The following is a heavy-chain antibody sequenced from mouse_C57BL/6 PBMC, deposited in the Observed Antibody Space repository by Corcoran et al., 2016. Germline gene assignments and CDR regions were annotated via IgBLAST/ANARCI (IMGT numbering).Heavy chain of an antibody. V-gene: IGHV14-2*01. CDR3: AITTVVDY. J-gene: IGHJ2*01. Sequence: EVQLQQSGAELVQPGASVTLSCTASGFNIQDYYMHWVKQRTEQGLEWIGRIDPEDGETKYAPKFQGKATITADTSSNTAYLQLSSLTSEDTAVYYCAITTVVDYWGQDNTLTVSS. D-gene: IGHD1-1*01. CDR1: GFNIQDYY. CDR2: IDPEDGET.